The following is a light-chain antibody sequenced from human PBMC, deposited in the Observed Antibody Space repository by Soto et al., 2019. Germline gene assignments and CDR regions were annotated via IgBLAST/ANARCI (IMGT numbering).Light chain of an antibody. CDR1: QSVSSN. V-gene: IGKV3-15*01. Sequence: EIVMTQSPATLSVSPGERATLSCRASQSVSSNLAWYQQKPGQAPRLLIYGASTRATGIPARFSGSGSGTEFTLTISSLQSEDVAVYYCQQYYSSTITFGQGTRLEIK. CDR3: QQYYSSTIT. J-gene: IGKJ5*01. CDR2: GAS.